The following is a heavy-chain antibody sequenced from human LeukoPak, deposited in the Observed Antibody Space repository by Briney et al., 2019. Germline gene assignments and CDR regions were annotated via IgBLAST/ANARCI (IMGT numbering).Heavy chain of an antibody. J-gene: IGHJ4*02. V-gene: IGHV3-64*01. CDR2: ISSNGGST. Sequence: PGGSLRLSCAASGFTFSSYAMRWVRQAPGKGLEYVSAISSNGGSTYYANSVKGRFTISRDNSKNTLYLQMGSLRAEDMAVYYCARAVRGYSGYDKGYYFDYWGQGTLVTVSS. D-gene: IGHD5-12*01. CDR1: GFTFSSYA. CDR3: ARAVRGYSGYDKGYYFDY.